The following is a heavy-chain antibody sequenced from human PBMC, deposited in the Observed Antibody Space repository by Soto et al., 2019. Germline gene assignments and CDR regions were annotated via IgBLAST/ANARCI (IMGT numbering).Heavy chain of an antibody. V-gene: IGHV3-23*01. J-gene: IGHJ4*02. CDR2: ISGSGGST. D-gene: IGHD6-13*01. Sequence: PGGSLRLSCAASGFTFSSYAMSWVRQAPGKGLEWVSAISGSGGSTYYADSVKGRFTISRDNSKNTLYLQMNSLRAEDTAVYYCAKDGGPSCQAGDYFDYWGQGTLVTVSS. CDR3: AKDGGPSCQAGDYFDY. CDR1: GFTFSSYA.